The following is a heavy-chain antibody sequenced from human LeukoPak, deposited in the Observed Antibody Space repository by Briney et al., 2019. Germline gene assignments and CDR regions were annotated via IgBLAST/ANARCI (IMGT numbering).Heavy chain of an antibody. Sequence: ASVKVSCKASGYTFTSYGISWVRQAPGQGLEWMGWISAYNGNTNYAQKLQGRVTMTTDTSTSTAYMELRSLGSDDTAVYYCARDRGIGCSSTSCYYYWGQGTLVTVSS. CDR1: GYTFTSYG. CDR2: ISAYNGNT. V-gene: IGHV1-18*01. D-gene: IGHD2-2*01. J-gene: IGHJ4*02. CDR3: ARDRGIGCSSTSCYYY.